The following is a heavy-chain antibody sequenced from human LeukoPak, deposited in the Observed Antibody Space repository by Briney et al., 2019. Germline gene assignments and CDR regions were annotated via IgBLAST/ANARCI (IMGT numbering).Heavy chain of an antibody. CDR3: AKFPIRTRWELIPFDY. CDR1: GFTFSSYG. V-gene: IGHV3-30*02. J-gene: IGHJ4*02. Sequence: GGSLRLSCAASGFTFSSYGMHWVRQAPGKGLEWVAFIRYDGSNKYYADSVKGRFTISRDNSKNALYLQMNSLRAEDTAVYYCAKFPIRTRWELIPFDYWGQGTLATVSS. D-gene: IGHD1-26*01. CDR2: IRYDGSNK.